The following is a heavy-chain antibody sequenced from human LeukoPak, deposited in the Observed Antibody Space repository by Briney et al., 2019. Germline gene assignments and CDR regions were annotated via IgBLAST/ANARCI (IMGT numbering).Heavy chain of an antibody. CDR1: GYTFTSYA. J-gene: IGHJ4*02. D-gene: IGHD4-23*01. CDR2: INTNTGNP. CDR3: ATGQDYGGNSASDY. V-gene: IGHV7-4-1*02. Sequence: ASVKVSCKASGYTFTSYAMNWVRQAPGQGLEWMGWINTNTGNPTYAQGFTGRFVFSLDTSVSTAYLQISSLKAEDTAVYYCATGQDYGGNSASDYWGQGTLVTVSS.